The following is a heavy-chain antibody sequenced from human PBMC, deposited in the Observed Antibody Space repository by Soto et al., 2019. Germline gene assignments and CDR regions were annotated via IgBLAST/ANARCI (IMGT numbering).Heavy chain of an antibody. J-gene: IGHJ3*02. V-gene: IGHV4-59*01. CDR2: IYYSGST. D-gene: IGHD1-1*01. Sequence: QVQLQESGPGLVKPSETLSLTCTVSGGSISSYYWSWIRQPPGKGLEWIGYIYYSGSTNYNPSLKSRVTISVDTSKNQFSLKLSSVTAADTAVYYCARGMRCLQRDDAFDIWGQGTMVTVSS. CDR3: ARGMRCLQRDDAFDI. CDR1: GGSISSYY.